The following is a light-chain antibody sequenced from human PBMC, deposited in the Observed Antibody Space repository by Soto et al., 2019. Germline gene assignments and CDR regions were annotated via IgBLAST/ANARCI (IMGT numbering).Light chain of an antibody. Sequence: DIQMTQSPSSLSASVGDRVTITCRASQSISSYLNWYQQKPGKAPKLLIYAASSLQSGVPSRFSGSGSGTDFTLTISSLQPEDFATYYCQQSYSTPPTLGRGTKVDLK. J-gene: IGKJ4*01. CDR2: AAS. V-gene: IGKV1-39*01. CDR3: QQSYSTPPT. CDR1: QSISSY.